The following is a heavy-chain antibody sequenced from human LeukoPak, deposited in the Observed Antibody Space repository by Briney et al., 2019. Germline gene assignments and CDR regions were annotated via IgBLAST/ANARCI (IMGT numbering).Heavy chain of an antibody. D-gene: IGHD1-26*01. CDR2: NIPIFGTA. CDR3: ARGGGSYAEYFQH. CDR1: GGTFSSYT. J-gene: IGHJ1*01. Sequence: SVKVSCKASGGTFSSYTISWVRQAPGQGLEWMGGNIPIFGTANYAQKFQGRVTITTDESTSTAYMELSSLRSEDTAVYYCARGGGSYAEYFQHWGQGTLVTVSS. V-gene: IGHV1-69*05.